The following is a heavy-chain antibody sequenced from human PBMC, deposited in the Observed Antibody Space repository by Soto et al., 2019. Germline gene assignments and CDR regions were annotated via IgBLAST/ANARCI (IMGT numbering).Heavy chain of an antibody. J-gene: IGHJ6*02. Sequence: GASVKVSCKASGGTFSSYAISWVRQAPGQGLEWMGGIIPIFGTASYAQKFQGRVTITADESTSTAYMELSSLRSEDTAVYYCARDVAAAGIYYYYYYGMDVWGQGTTVTVSS. D-gene: IGHD6-13*01. CDR3: ARDVAAAGIYYYYYYGMDV. CDR2: IIPIFGTA. CDR1: GGTFSSYA. V-gene: IGHV1-69*13.